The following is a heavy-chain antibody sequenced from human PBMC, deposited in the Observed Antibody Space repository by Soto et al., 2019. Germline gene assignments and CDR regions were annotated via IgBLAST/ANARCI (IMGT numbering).Heavy chain of an antibody. CDR3: AKLYWNPRYFDY. CDR1: GFTFTNVA. D-gene: IGHD1-1*01. V-gene: IGHV3-23*01. CDR2: ITDSGGST. J-gene: IGHJ4*02. Sequence: GASVRLSFAASGFTFTNVAMTWFRQAPGKGLEWVSTITDSGGSTDYADSVKGRFTISRDNSKSTLYLQMNNLRADDTAVYYCAKLYWNPRYFDYWGQGARVTVSS.